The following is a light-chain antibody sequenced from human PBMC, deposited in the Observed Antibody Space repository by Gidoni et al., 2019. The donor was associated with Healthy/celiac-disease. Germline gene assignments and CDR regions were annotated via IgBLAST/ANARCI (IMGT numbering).Light chain of an antibody. CDR2: KDS. J-gene: IGLJ2*01. CDR1: ELPKQY. CDR3: QSADSSGTVV. Sequence: SYELPQPPSVSFSPCQTARITCSGDELPKQYAYWYQQKPGQAPVLVINKDSERASGIPERFSGSSSGTTVTLTISGVQAEDEADYYCQSADSSGTVVFGGATKLTVL. V-gene: IGLV3-25*02.